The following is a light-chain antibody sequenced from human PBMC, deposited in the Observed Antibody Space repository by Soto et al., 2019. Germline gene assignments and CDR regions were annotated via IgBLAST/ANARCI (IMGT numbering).Light chain of an antibody. V-gene: IGKV1-39*01. J-gene: IGKJ1*01. CDR3: QQSYSAPWT. Sequence: DIKLTQSPSSLSASVGDRVTITCRASLRISKYLNWYQQKPGKAPKVLIFDASRLQSGVASRFSGSGSGTDFTLTISSLQPEDSATYYCQQSYSAPWTFGQGTKVQVK. CDR2: DAS. CDR1: LRISKY.